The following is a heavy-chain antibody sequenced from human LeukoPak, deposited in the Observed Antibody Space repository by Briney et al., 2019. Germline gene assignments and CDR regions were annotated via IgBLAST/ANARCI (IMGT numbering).Heavy chain of an antibody. Sequence: GESLKISCKGSGYSFTSYWISWVRQMPGKGLEWMGRIDPSDSYTNYSPSFQGHVTISTDKSINTAYLQWSSLKASDTAMYYCARLDTAMVTSIDYWGQGTLVTVSS. CDR1: GYSFTSYW. CDR2: IDPSDSYT. V-gene: IGHV5-10-1*01. CDR3: ARLDTAMVTSIDY. J-gene: IGHJ4*02. D-gene: IGHD5-18*01.